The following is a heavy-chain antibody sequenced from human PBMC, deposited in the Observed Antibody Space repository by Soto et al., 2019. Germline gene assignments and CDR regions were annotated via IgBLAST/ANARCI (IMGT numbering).Heavy chain of an antibody. CDR2: IIPISGTA. CDR1: GGTFSSYA. D-gene: IGHD2-2*01. V-gene: IGHV1-69*01. Sequence: QVQLVQSGAEVQKPGSSVKLSCKASGGTFSSYAISWVRQAPGQGLEWMGGIIPISGTANYAQKFQGRVTITADESTSTAYMELSSLRSEDTAVYYCARSQGSSTSLEIYYYYYYGMDVWGQGTTVTVSS. J-gene: IGHJ6*02. CDR3: ARSQGSSTSLEIYYYYYYGMDV.